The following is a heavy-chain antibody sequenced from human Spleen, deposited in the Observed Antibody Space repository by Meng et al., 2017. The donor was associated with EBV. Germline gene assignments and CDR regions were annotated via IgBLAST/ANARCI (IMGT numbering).Heavy chain of an antibody. CDR2: TNEDGGIT. J-gene: IGHJ4*02. D-gene: IGHD6-25*01. V-gene: IGHV3-74*01. CDR1: GFSFSNYW. CDR3: SRDLVGSDDD. Sequence: ERHVVGSGWGLVQPGGSLRLSCAASGFSFSNYWMHWVRQVPGKGLVWVSRTNEDGGITNYADSVKGRFTISRDNTKNTLYLQMNSLRAEDTAVYFCSRDLVGSDDDWGQGTLVTVSS.